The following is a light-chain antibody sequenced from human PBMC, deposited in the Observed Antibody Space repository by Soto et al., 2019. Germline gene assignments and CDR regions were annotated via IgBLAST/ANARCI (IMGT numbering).Light chain of an antibody. CDR2: DNN. J-gene: IGLJ2*01. CDR3: GTWDSSLSAVV. CDR1: SSNIGNNY. Sequence: SVLPKPPSVSAAPGQKVTISCSGSSSNIGNNYVSWYQQFPGTAPKLLIYDNNKRPSGIPDRFSGSKSGTSATLDITGLQTGDEADYYCGTWDSSLSAVVFGGGTKVTVL. V-gene: IGLV1-51*01.